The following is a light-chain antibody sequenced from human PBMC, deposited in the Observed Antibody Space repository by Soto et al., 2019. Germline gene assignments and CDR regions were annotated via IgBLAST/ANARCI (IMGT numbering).Light chain of an antibody. Sequence: DIQITQSPSSLSASVGDRVTITCRASQSISSYLNWYQQKPGKAPKLLIYAASSLQSGVPSRFSGSGSGTDFTLTISSLQPEDFATYYCQQSYSTPKRWTFGQGTKVEIK. CDR2: AAS. J-gene: IGKJ1*01. CDR1: QSISSY. V-gene: IGKV1-39*01. CDR3: QQSYSTPKRWT.